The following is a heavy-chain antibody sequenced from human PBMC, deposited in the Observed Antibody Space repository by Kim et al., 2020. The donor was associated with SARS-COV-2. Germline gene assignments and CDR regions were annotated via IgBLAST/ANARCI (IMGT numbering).Heavy chain of an antibody. Sequence: SETLSLTCTVSGGSISSYYWSWIRQPPGKGLEWIGYIYYSGSTNYNPSLKSRVTISVDTYKNQFSLKLSSVTAADTAVYYCARGGVMGFGELSWFDPWGQGTLVTVSS. CDR1: GGSISSYY. CDR2: IYYSGST. J-gene: IGHJ5*02. V-gene: IGHV4-59*01. D-gene: IGHD3-10*01. CDR3: ARGGVMGFGELSWFDP.